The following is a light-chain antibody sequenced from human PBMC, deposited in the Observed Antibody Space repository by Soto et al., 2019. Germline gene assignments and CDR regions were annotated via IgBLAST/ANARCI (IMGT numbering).Light chain of an antibody. CDR2: SND. J-gene: IGLJ3*02. Sequence: QSVPTQPPSASGTPGQRVTISCSGGSSNIGSNAVNWYQQFPGTAPKLLIYSNDQRPSGVPDRFSGSESGTSASLAISGLQSEDEADYYCAAWDDSLNGWVFGGGTKVTVL. CDR3: AAWDDSLNGWV. CDR1: SSNIGSNA. V-gene: IGLV1-44*01.